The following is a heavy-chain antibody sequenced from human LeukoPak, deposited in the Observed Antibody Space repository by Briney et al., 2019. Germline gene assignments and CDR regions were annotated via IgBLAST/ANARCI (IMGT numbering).Heavy chain of an antibody. CDR2: TYYRSKWYS. V-gene: IGHV6-1*01. D-gene: IGHD4-23*01. CDR1: GDSVSSNSAA. Sequence: SQTLSLTCAISGDSVSSNSAAWNWIRLSPSRGLEWLGRTYYRSKWYSEYALSVRGRITISPDTSRNQFSLHLSPVTPEDTAVYYCAKLGGNFDDFWGQGTLVTVSS. J-gene: IGHJ4*02. CDR3: AKLGGNFDDF.